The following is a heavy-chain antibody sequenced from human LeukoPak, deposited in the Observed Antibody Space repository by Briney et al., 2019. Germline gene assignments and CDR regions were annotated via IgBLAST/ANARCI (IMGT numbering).Heavy chain of an antibody. D-gene: IGHD6-13*01. Sequence: PGGSLRLSCAASGFTVSSNYMSWVRQAPGKGLEWVSVIYSGGSTYYADSVKGRFTISRDNSKNTLYLQMNSLRAEDTAVYYCARDYSGSSSFDYWGQGTLVTVSS. CDR1: GFTVSSNY. V-gene: IGHV3-66*01. CDR3: ARDYSGSSSFDY. J-gene: IGHJ4*02. CDR2: IYSGGST.